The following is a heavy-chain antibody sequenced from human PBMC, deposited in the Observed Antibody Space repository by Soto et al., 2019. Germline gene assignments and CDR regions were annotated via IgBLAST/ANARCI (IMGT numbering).Heavy chain of an antibody. D-gene: IGHD3-3*01. V-gene: IGHV3-33*01. CDR3: ARDELRFLEWFQSAAPYYYYGMDV. Sequence: GGSLRLSCAASGFTFSSYGMHWVRQAPGKGLEWVAVIWYDGSNKYYADSVKGRFTISRDNSKNTLYLQMNSLRAEDTAVYYCARDELRFLEWFQSAAPYYYYGMDVWGQGTTVTVSS. J-gene: IGHJ6*02. CDR1: GFTFSSYG. CDR2: IWYDGSNK.